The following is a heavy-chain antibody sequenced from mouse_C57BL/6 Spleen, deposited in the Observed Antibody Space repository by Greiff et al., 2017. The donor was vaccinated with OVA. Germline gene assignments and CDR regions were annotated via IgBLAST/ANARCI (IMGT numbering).Heavy chain of an antibody. V-gene: IGHV1-69*01. CDR3: ARSANWSFDD. D-gene: IGHD4-1*01. J-gene: IGHJ2*01. Sequence: QVQLQQPGAELVMPGASVKLSCKASGYTFTSYWMHWVKQRPGQGLEWIGEIDPSDSYTNYNQKFKGKSTLTVDKSSSTAYMQLSSLTSEDSAVYYCARSANWSFDDWGQGTTLTVSS. CDR1: GYTFTSYW. CDR2: IDPSDSYT.